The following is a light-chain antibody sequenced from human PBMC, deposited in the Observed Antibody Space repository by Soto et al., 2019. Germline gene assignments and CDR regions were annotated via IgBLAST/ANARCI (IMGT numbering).Light chain of an antibody. J-gene: IGLJ1*01. CDR2: EVN. CDR3: SSYTSSGTYV. CDR1: SSDDGGYNY. V-gene: IGLV2-14*01. Sequence: QSALTQPASVSGSPGQSITISCSGTSSDDGGYNYVSWYQQHPGKVPKLMIFEVNIRPSGVSNRFSGSKSANTASLTISGLQAEDEADYYCSSYTSSGTYVFGTGTKVTVL.